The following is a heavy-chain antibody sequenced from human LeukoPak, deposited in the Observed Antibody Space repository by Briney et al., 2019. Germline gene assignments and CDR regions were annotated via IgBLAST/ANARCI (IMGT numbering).Heavy chain of an antibody. CDR1: GFTFSSYW. CDR2: IKQDGSEK. J-gene: IGHJ3*02. V-gene: IGHV3-7*03. D-gene: IGHD6-13*01. CDR3: AKLPRQQLVKGAFDI. Sequence: GGSLRLSCAASGFTFSSYWMSWVRQAPGKGLEWVANIKQDGSEKYYVDSVKGRFTISRDNAKNSLYLQMNSLRAEDTAVYYCAKLPRQQLVKGAFDIWGQGTMVTVSS.